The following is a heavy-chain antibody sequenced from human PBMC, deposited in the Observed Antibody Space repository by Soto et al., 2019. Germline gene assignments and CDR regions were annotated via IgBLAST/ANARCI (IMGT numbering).Heavy chain of an antibody. D-gene: IGHD3-22*01. CDR2: VYFSGTT. V-gene: IGHV4-39*01. J-gene: IGHJ3*02. Sequence: QLQLLESGPGLVKPSETLSLTCTVSGGSISSSSYYWGWIRQPPGKGLEWIGSVYFSGTTYYNPSLKSRVTISVDTSKNQFSLRLNSVTAADTAVYYCARQRLGPYERGSYLLDAFDIWGQGGTRITVSA. CDR3: ARQRLGPYERGSYLLDAFDI. CDR1: GGSISSSSYY.